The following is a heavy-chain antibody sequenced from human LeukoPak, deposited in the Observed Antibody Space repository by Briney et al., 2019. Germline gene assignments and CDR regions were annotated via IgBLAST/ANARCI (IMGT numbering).Heavy chain of an antibody. J-gene: IGHJ6*02. CDR3: TRDHCTSINCYEYNYYGMDV. Sequence: ASVKVSCKASGYTFTAYYIHWVRRAPGQGLEWMGWIIVNSGGTESAQKFQGRDTMTRDTSISTAYMELSRLRSDDTAVYYCTRDHCTSINCYEYNYYGMDVWGQGTTVTVSS. CDR2: IIVNSGGT. V-gene: IGHV1-2*02. CDR1: GYTFTAYY. D-gene: IGHD2-2*01.